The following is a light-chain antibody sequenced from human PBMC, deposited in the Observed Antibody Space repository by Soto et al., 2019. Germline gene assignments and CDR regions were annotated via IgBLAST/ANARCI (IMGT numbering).Light chain of an antibody. V-gene: IGKV1-5*01. Sequence: EIQMTQSASTLSASVGDTVTITCRASQSINAWLAWYQQKPGKAPKPLIYDVSTLDSGVPSRFSGSASGTEFPLTISSLDSDYFATDYCQRYHRYSTFGQGTKVDIK. CDR2: DVS. CDR1: QSINAW. CDR3: QRYHRYST. J-gene: IGKJ1*01.